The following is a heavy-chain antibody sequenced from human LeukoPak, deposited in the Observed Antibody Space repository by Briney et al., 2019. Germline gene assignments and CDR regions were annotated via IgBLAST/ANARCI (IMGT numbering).Heavy chain of an antibody. CDR1: GFTFSSYA. D-gene: IGHD3-3*01. CDR2: ISGSGGST. V-gene: IGHV3-23*01. J-gene: IGHJ4*02. Sequence: GGSLRLSCAASGFTFSSYAMSWVRQAPGKGLEWVSAISGSGGSTYYADSVKGRFTISRDNSKNTPYLQMNSLRAEDTAVYYCAKGDYDFWSGYYSYWGQGTLVTVSS. CDR3: AKGDYDFWSGYYSY.